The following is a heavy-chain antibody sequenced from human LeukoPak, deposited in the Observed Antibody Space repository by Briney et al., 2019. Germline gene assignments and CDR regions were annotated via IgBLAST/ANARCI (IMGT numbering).Heavy chain of an antibody. D-gene: IGHD3-22*01. J-gene: IGHJ6*03. Sequence: GGSLRLSCAASGFTFSSYSMNWVRQAPGKGLEWVSYISDSGSTVYYADSVKGRFTISRDNAKNSLYLQMNSLRAEDTAVYYCVRWYYDSSGYYYVYMDVWGKGTTVTVSS. CDR1: GFTFSSYS. CDR2: ISDSGSTV. CDR3: VRWYYDSSGYYYVYMDV. V-gene: IGHV3-48*01.